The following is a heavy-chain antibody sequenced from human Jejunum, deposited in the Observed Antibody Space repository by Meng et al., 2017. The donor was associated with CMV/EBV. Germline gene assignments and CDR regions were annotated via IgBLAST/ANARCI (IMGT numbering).Heavy chain of an antibody. V-gene: IGHV4-34*01. J-gene: IGHJ4*02. Sequence: FSCFCWNWNRQPPGRGLEWIGEINHSGSRNYNPSLKSRVTISVDTSKSQFSLKLSSVTAADTAVYYCARVKPIEQSSFFGTGRLFDYWGQGTLVTVSS. CDR3: ARVKPIEQSSFFGTGRLFDY. CDR2: INHSGSR. D-gene: IGHD3-3*01. CDR1: FSCFC.